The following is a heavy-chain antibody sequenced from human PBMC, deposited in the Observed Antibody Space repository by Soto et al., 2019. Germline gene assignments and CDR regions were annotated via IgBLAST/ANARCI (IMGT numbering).Heavy chain of an antibody. J-gene: IGHJ4*01. V-gene: IGHV4-59*01. Sequence: QVQLQESGPGLVKPSETLSLTCTVSGGSISSYYWSWIRQPPGKGLEWIGYIYYSSSTNDNPSLRCRVTRSVDPSNNQFPRTLSCVSGVVTAVYYCARGYYDSSGYYYYFDYWGQGTLVTVSP. CDR2: IYYSSST. CDR1: GGSISSYY. CDR3: ARGYYDSSGYYYYFDY. D-gene: IGHD3-22*01.